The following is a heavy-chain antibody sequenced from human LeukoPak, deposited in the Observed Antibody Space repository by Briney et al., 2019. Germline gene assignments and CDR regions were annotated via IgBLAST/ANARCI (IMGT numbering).Heavy chain of an antibody. J-gene: IGHJ5*02. V-gene: IGHV4-4*02. D-gene: IGHD4-17*01. Sequence: SGTLSLTCAVSGGSISSNYWWNWVRQPPGKGLEWIGEIYHSGSTNYNPSLKSRVTISVDKSKNQFSLKLSSVTAADTAVYYCARAVDYGDYGWFDPWGQGTLVTVSS. CDR2: IYHSGST. CDR1: GGSISSNYW. CDR3: ARAVDYGDYGWFDP.